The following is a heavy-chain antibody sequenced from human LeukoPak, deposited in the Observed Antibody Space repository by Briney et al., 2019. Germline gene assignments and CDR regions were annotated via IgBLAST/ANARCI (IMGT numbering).Heavy chain of an antibody. CDR1: GYTFTSYG. CDR3: ARDLWRYDFWSGYYPNWFDP. Sequence: SVKVSCKAAGYTFTSYGISWVRQAPGQGLERMGCTSAYNGNTNYEQKLQGRVTMTTDTSTSTPYMELRSLRFDDKAVYYCARDLWRYDFWSGYYPNWFDPWGQGTLVTVSS. V-gene: IGHV1-18*01. CDR2: TSAYNGNT. D-gene: IGHD3-3*01. J-gene: IGHJ5*02.